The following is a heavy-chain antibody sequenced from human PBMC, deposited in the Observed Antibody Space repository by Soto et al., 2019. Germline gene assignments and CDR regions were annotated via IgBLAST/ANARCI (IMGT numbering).Heavy chain of an antibody. J-gene: IGHJ6*02. V-gene: IGHV1-18*01. Sequence: QVQLVQSGAEVKKPGASVKVSCKASGYTFTSYGISWVRQAPGQGLEWMGWTSAYNGNTNYAQKLQGRVTMTTDTXTXXAYMEQRSRRSDDTAVYYCARRQWLVGGYNYGMDVWGQGTTVTVSS. CDR2: TSAYNGNT. CDR3: ARRQWLVGGYNYGMDV. CDR1: GYTFTSYG. D-gene: IGHD6-19*01.